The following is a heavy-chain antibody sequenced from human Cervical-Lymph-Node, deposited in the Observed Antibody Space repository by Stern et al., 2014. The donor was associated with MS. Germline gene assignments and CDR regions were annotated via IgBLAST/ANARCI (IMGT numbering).Heavy chain of an antibody. D-gene: IGHD2-15*01. J-gene: IGHJ2*01. V-gene: IGHV3-33*01. CDR3: ARDGDGGGSFSKGLYWYFDL. CDR1: GFTFSSYG. CDR2: XWYAGSNK. Sequence: QVQLVESGGGVVQPGRSLRLSCAASGFTFSSYGMHWVRQAPGKGLEWVAVXWYAGSNKYYADSVKGRFTISRDNSKNALYLQMNSLRAEDTAVYYCARDGDGGGSFSKGLYWYFDLWGRGTLVTVSS.